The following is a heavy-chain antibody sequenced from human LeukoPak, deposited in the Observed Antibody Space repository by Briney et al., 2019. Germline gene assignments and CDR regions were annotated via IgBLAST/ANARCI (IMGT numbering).Heavy chain of an antibody. D-gene: IGHD2-15*01. CDR2: ISSNSDDI. CDR1: GFNFDEYA. CDR3: AKDRYCTSSSCPIDY. Sequence: GGSLRLSCVGSGFNFDEYAMHWVRQPPGKGLEWVSGISSNSDDIGYADSVKGRFTISRDSAKKSLYLQTNSLRAEDTALYYCAKDRYCTSSSCPIDYRGRGTLVTVSS. V-gene: IGHV3-9*01. J-gene: IGHJ4*02.